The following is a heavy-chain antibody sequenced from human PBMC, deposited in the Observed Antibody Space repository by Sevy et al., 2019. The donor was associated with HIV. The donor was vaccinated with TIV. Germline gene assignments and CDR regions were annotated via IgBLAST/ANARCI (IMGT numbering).Heavy chain of an antibody. CDR3: VRWVGLDF. CDR2: IRPGSSDK. J-gene: IGHJ4*02. Sequence: GGSLRLSCAASGFTFSPYWMTWVRQAPGKGLEWVANIRPGSSDKYYVDSVKGRFTISRDNAKNSLYLQMNSLGADDKTMYYCVRWVGLDFWGQRALVTVSS. V-gene: IGHV3-7*01. D-gene: IGHD1-26*01. CDR1: GFTFSPYW.